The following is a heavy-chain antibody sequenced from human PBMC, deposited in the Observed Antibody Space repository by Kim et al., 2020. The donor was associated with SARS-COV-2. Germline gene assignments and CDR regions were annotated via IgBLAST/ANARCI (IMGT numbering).Heavy chain of an antibody. D-gene: IGHD4-17*01. CDR3: ARDGAGDYKYFYYGMDV. V-gene: IGHV3-30*01. J-gene: IGHJ6*02. Sequence: VKGRFTISRDNSKNTLYLQMNSLRVEDTAVYYCARDGAGDYKYFYYGMDVWGQGTTVTVSS.